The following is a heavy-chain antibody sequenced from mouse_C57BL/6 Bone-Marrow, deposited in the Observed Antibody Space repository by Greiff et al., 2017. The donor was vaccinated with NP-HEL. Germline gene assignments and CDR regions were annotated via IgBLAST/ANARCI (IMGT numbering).Heavy chain of an antibody. CDR3: TIDYYGSSYAMDY. Sequence: EVQLQQSGTVLARPGASVKMSCKTSGYTFTSYWMHWVKQRPGQGLEWIGAIYPGNSDTSYNQKFKGKAKLTAVTSASTAYMELSSLTNEDSAVYYCTIDYYGSSYAMDYWGQGTSVTVSS. V-gene: IGHV1-5*01. J-gene: IGHJ4*01. CDR1: GYTFTSYW. D-gene: IGHD1-1*01. CDR2: IYPGNSDT.